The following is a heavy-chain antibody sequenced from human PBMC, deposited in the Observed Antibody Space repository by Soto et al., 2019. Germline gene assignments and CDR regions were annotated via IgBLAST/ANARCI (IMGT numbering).Heavy chain of an antibody. V-gene: IGHV4-59*01. CDR2: IYYSGST. CDR3: AGAYDFWSGYYT. D-gene: IGHD3-3*01. CDR1: GGSISSYY. J-gene: IGHJ4*02. Sequence: SETLSLTCTVSGGSISSYYWSWIRQPPGKGLEWIGYIYYSGSTNYNPSLKSRVTISVDTSKNQFSLKLSSVTAADTAVYYCAGAYDFWSGYYTWGQGTLVTVSS.